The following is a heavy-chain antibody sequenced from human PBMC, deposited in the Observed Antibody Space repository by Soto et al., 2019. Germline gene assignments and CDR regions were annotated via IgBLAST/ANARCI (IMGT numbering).Heavy chain of an antibody. V-gene: IGHV3-15*01. Sequence: KSGGSLRLSCAASGFTFSNAWMSWVRQAPGKGLEWVGRIKSKTDGGTTDYAAPVKGRFTISRDDSKNTLYLQMNSLKTEDTAVYYCTTEVDCSGGSCYLEVGSSRYYGMDVWGQGTTVTVSS. CDR3: TTEVDCSGGSCYLEVGSSRYYGMDV. CDR1: GFTFSNAW. J-gene: IGHJ6*02. D-gene: IGHD2-15*01. CDR2: IKSKTDGGTT.